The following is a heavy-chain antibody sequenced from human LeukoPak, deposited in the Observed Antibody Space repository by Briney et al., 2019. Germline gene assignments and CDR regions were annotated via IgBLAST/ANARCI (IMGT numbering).Heavy chain of an antibody. J-gene: IGHJ4*02. CDR2: IYSGGAT. Sequence: PGGSRRLSCAASGFTVNRTYMSWVRQAPGRGLEWVSVIYSGGATYYSDSVKGRFTSSRDNSKNTLYLQMNSLRAEDTAVYYCAKDPSAHMVRGAYFDYWGQGTLVTVSS. D-gene: IGHD3-10*01. CDR3: AKDPSAHMVRGAYFDY. CDR1: GFTVNRTY. V-gene: IGHV3-66*01.